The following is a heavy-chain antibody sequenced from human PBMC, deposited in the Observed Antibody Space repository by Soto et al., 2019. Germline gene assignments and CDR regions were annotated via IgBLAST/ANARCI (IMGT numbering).Heavy chain of an antibody. CDR1: GGSISSGDYY. CDR2: IYYSGST. D-gene: IGHD6-13*01. J-gene: IGHJ5*02. Sequence: SETLSLTCTVSGGSISSGDYYWSRTRQPPGKGLEWIGYIYYSGSTNYNPSLKSRVTISVDTSKNQFSLKLSSVTAADTAVYYCARLMDYSSSWYFPRSRWFDPWGQGTLVTVSS. CDR3: ARLMDYSSSWYFPRSRWFDP. V-gene: IGHV4-61*08.